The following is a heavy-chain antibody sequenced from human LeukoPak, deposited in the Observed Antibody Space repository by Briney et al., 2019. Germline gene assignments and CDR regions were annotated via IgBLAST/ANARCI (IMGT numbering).Heavy chain of an antibody. J-gene: IGHJ4*02. CDR2: INTNTGNP. D-gene: IGHD1-26*01. V-gene: IGHV7-4-1*02. Sequence: ASVKVSCKASGYSFTNYALNWVRQAPGQGPEWMGWINTNTGNPTYAQGLAGRFVFSLDTSVRTAYLQISRLKADDTAVYYCARGSRSGSYSTLYYFDYWGQGTLVTVSS. CDR3: ARGSRSGSYSTLYYFDY. CDR1: GYSFTNYA.